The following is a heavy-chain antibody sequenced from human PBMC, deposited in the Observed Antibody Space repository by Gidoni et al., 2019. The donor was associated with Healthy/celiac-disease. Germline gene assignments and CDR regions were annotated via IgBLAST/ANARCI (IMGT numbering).Heavy chain of an antibody. CDR1: GVTLHRYA. J-gene: IGHJ4*02. CDR2: IIPIFGTS. V-gene: IGHV1-69*01. Sequence: QVQLGQSGAGGKKTGSPVKVSCRASGVTLHRYAISWVRQSPGQGLEWMGGIIPIFGTSNYAQKFQGRVTITADESTSTAYMELSSLRSEDTAVYYCARDQGSRQWLASGAFDYWGQGTLVTVSS. D-gene: IGHD6-19*01. CDR3: ARDQGSRQWLASGAFDY.